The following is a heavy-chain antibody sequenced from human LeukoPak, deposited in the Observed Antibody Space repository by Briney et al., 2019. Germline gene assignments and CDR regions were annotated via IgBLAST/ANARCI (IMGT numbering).Heavy chain of an antibody. D-gene: IGHD6-13*01. CDR1: GFTFSSYA. V-gene: IGHV3-23*01. CDR3: ARVGGAAAGYYYYYYMDV. CDR2: ISGSGGST. J-gene: IGHJ6*03. Sequence: PGGSLRLSCAASGFTFSSYAMSWVRQAPGKGLEWVSAISGSGGSTYYADSVKGRFTISRDNSKNTLYLQMNSLRAEDTAVYYCARVGGAAAGYYYYYYMDVWGKGTTVTVS.